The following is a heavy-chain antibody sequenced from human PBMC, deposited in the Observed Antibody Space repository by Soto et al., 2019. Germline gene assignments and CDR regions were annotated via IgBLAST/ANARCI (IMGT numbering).Heavy chain of an antibody. CDR3: AKVFSWYMDY. CDR1: GFTFSTYS. D-gene: IGHD6-13*01. V-gene: IGHV3-23*01. J-gene: IGHJ4*02. CDR2: ISGSGGDP. Sequence: GGSLRLSCAASGFTFSTYSMRWVRQAPGKGLEWVSAISGSGGDPHYADSVRGRFTISRDNSRNTLYLQMNSLRAEDTAVYYCAKVFSWYMDYWGQGALVTVSS.